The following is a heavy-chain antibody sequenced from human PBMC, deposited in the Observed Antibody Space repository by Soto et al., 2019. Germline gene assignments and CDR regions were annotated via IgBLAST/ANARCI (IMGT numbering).Heavy chain of an antibody. V-gene: IGHV2-5*01. Sequence: SGPTLVNPTQTLTLTCTFSGFSLSTTGVGVSWIRQPPGKALEWLALIYWHDDERYSPSLKSRLTITKDTSKNQVVLTMANMDPVDTATYYCAHRGGATVGLYYFDYWGQGALGTVSS. J-gene: IGHJ4*02. CDR3: AHRGGATVGLYYFDY. CDR2: IYWHDDE. D-gene: IGHD3-16*01. CDR1: GFSLSTTGVG.